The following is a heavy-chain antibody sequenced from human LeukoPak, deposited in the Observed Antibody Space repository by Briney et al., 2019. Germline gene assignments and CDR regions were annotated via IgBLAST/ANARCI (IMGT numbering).Heavy chain of an antibody. J-gene: IGHJ6*04. CDR2: INAGNGNT. D-gene: IGHD3-10*01. CDR3: AREYYYGSGSPYYYYYGMDV. V-gene: IGHV1-3*01. CDR1: GYTFTSYA. Sequence: GASVKVSCKASGYTFTSYAMHWVRQAPGQRLEWMGWINAGNGNTKYSQKFQGRVTITRDTSASTAYMELSSLRSEDTAVYYRAREYYYGSGSPYYYYYGMDVWGKGTTVTVSS.